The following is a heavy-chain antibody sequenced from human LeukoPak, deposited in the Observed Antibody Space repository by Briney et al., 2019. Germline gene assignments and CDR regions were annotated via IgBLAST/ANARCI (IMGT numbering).Heavy chain of an antibody. CDR1: GGSISSGDYY. CDR2: ISNSGST. CDR3: ARGRGWGYCSGGSCHGYFDY. D-gene: IGHD2-15*01. Sequence: PSQTLSLTCSVSGGSISSGDYYWSWIRQLPGKGLEWIGYISNSGSTHYNPSLKSRVTISVDTSKNQFSLKLSSVTAADTAVYYCARGRGWGYCSGGSCHGYFDYWGQGTLVTVSS. J-gene: IGHJ4*02. V-gene: IGHV4-30-4*08.